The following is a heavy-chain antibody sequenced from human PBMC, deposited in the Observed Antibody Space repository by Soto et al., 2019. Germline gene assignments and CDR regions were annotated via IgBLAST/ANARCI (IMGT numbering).Heavy chain of an antibody. CDR3: AGQTFTIAAASYGRSNWFDP. V-gene: IGHV4-4*07. CDR2: IYATGTT. Sequence: SETLSLTCTVPGASISGFYWSWIRKSAGKGLEWIGRIYATGTTDYNPSLKSRVMMSVDTSKKQFSLRLNSVTAADTAVYYCAGQTFTIAAASYGRSNWFDPWGPGTLVTVSS. J-gene: IGHJ5*02. CDR1: GASISGFY. D-gene: IGHD6-25*01.